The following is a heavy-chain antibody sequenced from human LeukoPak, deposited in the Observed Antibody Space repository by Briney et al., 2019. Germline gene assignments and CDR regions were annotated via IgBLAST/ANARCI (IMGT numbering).Heavy chain of an antibody. V-gene: IGHV1-46*01. CDR1: GYTFTSYY. Sequence: ASVKVSCKASGYTFTSYYMHWVRQAPGQGLEWMGIINPSGGSTSYAQKFQGRVTMTRDTSTSTVYMELSSLRSEDTAVYYCAREFRGGSGSYYYYFDYWGQGTLVTVPS. D-gene: IGHD3-10*01. CDR2: INPSGGST. CDR3: AREFRGGSGSYYYYFDY. J-gene: IGHJ4*02.